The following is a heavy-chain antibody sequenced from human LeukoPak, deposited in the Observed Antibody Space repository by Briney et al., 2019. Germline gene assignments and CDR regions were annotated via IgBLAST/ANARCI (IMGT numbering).Heavy chain of an antibody. J-gene: IGHJ6*02. V-gene: IGHV3-23*01. Sequence: GGSLRLSCAASGFTFSSYAMSWVRQAPGKGLEWVSAISGSGGSTYYADSVKGRFTISRDNSKNTLYLQMNSLGAEDTAVYYCARDSGWYPRYYYYGMDVWGQGTTVTVSS. CDR1: GFTFSSYA. CDR2: ISGSGGST. CDR3: ARDSGWYPRYYYYGMDV. D-gene: IGHD6-19*01.